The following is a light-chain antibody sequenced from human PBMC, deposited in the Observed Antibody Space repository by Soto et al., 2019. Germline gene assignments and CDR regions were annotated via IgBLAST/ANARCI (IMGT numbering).Light chain of an antibody. J-gene: IGKJ1*01. CDR2: DAS. CDR1: QSISTW. V-gene: IGKV1-5*01. CDR3: QNYNNFSGT. Sequence: EIQMTQSPSTLSAYVGDIVTVTCRASQSISTWLAWYQQKPGKAPNLLIYDASSLQSGVPSRFSGTRSGTEFTLTISSLQPDDFATYYCQNYNNFSGTCGQGTRVDIK.